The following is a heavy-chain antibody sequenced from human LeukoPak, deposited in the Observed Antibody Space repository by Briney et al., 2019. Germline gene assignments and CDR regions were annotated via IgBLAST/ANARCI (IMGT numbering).Heavy chain of an antibody. CDR2: IIPILGIA. V-gene: IGHV1-69*04. J-gene: IGHJ4*02. CDR1: GGTFSSYA. D-gene: IGHD3-9*01. Sequence: SVKVSCKASGGTFSSYAISWVRQAPGQGLEWMGRIIPILGIANYAQKFQGRVTITADKSTSTAYMELSSLRSEDTAVYYCARGGDILNGGNYDYWGQGTLVTVSS. CDR3: ARGGDILNGGNYDY.